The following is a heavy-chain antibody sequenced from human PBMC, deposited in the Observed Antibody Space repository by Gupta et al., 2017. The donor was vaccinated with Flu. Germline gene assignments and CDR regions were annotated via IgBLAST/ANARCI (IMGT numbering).Heavy chain of an antibody. CDR3: ATFDTAMAFFYY. Sequence: EVQLLESGGGLVQTGGSLRPSCAASGFTFNIYDLAWVRQAQGKGLAWVSVITATGASADFADSVKGRFPISRDNSKNMLYLQMNSLRAEDTAVYYCATFDTAMAFFYYWGQGTLVTVSS. CDR2: ITATGASA. CDR1: GFTFNIYD. D-gene: IGHD5-18*01. J-gene: IGHJ4*02. V-gene: IGHV3-23*01.